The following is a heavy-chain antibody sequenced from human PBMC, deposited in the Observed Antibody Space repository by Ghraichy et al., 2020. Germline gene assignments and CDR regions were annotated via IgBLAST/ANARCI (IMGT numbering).Heavy chain of an antibody. CDR3: ARGGEYSYGYRLMTPYNFDY. CDR1: GGSISSYY. J-gene: IGHJ4*02. CDR2: IYYSGST. D-gene: IGHD5-18*01. V-gene: IGHV4-59*01. Sequence: SQTLSLTCTVSGGSISSYYWSWIRQPPGKGLEWIGYIYYSGSTNYNPSLKSRVTISVDTSKNQFSLKLSSVTAADTAVYYCARGGEYSYGYRLMTPYNFDYWGQGTLVTVSS.